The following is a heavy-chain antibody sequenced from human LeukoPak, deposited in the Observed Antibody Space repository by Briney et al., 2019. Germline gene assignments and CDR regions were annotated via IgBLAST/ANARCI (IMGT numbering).Heavy chain of an antibody. CDR3: ARGTNGKVAKWFDP. CDR2: INHSGST. Sequence: PSEILSLTCAVYGGSFSGYYWSWIRQPPGKGLEWIGEINHSGSTNYNPSLKSRVTISVDTSKNQFSLKLSSVTAADTAVYYCARGTNGKVAKWFDPWGQGTLVTVSS. D-gene: IGHD1-1*01. CDR1: GGSFSGYY. J-gene: IGHJ5*02. V-gene: IGHV4-34*01.